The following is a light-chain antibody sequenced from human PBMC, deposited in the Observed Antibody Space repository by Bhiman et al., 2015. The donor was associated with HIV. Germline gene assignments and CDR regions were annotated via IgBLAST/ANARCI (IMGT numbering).Light chain of an antibody. CDR2: DVS. V-gene: IGLV2-14*02. CDR3: SSYTNSNSWV. J-gene: IGLJ3*02. Sequence: QSALTQPASVSGSPGQSITISCTGTSSDVGSYDLVSWYQQHPGKAPKLMIYDVSNRPSGVSNRFSGSKSGNTASLTISGLQAEDEADYYCSSYTNSNSWVFGGGTRVTVL. CDR1: SSDVGSYDL.